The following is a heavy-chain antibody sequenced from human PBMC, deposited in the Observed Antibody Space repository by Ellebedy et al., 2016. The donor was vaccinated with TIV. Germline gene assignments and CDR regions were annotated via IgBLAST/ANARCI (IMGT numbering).Heavy chain of an antibody. CDR2: IWYDGSNK. V-gene: IGHV3-33*01. CDR3: ARDRAHPAGDAFDI. J-gene: IGHJ3*02. Sequence: GGSLRLSXAASGFTFSSYGMHWVRQAPGKGLEWVAVIWYDGSNKYYADSVKGRFTISRDNSKNTLYLQMNSLRAEDTAVYYCARDRAHPAGDAFDIWGQGTMVTVSS. CDR1: GFTFSSYG.